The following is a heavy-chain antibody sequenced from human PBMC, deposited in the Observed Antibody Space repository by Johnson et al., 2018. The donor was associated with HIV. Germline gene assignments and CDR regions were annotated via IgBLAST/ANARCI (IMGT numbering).Heavy chain of an antibody. J-gene: IGHJ3*01. V-gene: IGHV3-30*18. CDR2: ISYDGSDK. Sequence: QVQLVESGGGVVQPGRSLRLSCAASGFTFSSYGMHWVRQAPGKGLEWVAVISYDGSDKYYADSVKGRFTISRANSRNTLYLQMNSLTAEDTAVYHCAKESGWKCTGDCHRNGGDTFHFWGQGTMVRVSS. D-gene: IGHD2-8*02. CDR1: GFTFSSYG. CDR3: AKESGWKCTGDCHRNGGDTFHF.